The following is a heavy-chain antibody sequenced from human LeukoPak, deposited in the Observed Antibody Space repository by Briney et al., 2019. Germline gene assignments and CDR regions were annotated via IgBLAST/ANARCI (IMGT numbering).Heavy chain of an antibody. V-gene: IGHV3-23*01. Sequence: GGSLRLSCAASGFTFSSCAMSWVRQAPGKGREWVSTISGSSGRTYYADSVKGRFTIARATPKNTLYLQVNSLRGEDMAVYYCAKVDCSAGSCYSIDYWGQGNLVSVSS. CDR1: GFTFSSCA. CDR3: AKVDCSAGSCYSIDY. J-gene: IGHJ4*02. CDR2: ISGSSGRT. D-gene: IGHD2-15*01.